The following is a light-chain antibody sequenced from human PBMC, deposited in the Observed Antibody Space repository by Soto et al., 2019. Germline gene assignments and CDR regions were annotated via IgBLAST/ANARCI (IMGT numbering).Light chain of an antibody. J-gene: IGLJ1*01. Sequence: QYVLTQPPSASGTPGQTVTISCSGSSSNVGKNIVNLYQQVPGTAPKLLIYSTDQRPSGVPDRFSGSKSGTSASLAISGLQSEDEADYYCAAWDDGRNDLYVIGSGTKVTVL. V-gene: IGLV1-44*01. CDR2: STD. CDR3: AAWDDGRNDLYV. CDR1: SSNVGKNI.